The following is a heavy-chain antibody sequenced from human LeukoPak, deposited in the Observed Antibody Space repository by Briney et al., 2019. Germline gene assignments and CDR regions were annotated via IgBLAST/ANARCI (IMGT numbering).Heavy chain of an antibody. Sequence: ASVKVSCKASGYTFTSYDINWVRQATGQGLEWMGWMNPNSGNTGYAQKFQGRVTMTRNTSISTAYMELSSLRSEDTTVYYCARLVAAAGTYYMDVWGKGTTVTISS. V-gene: IGHV1-8*01. J-gene: IGHJ6*03. CDR2: MNPNSGNT. CDR1: GYTFTSYD. CDR3: ARLVAAAGTYYMDV. D-gene: IGHD6-13*01.